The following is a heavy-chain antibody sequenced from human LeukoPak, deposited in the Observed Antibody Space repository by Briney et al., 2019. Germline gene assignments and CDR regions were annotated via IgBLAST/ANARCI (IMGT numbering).Heavy chain of an antibody. Sequence: ASVKVSCSASGYTFTSYGISWVRQAPGQGLEWMGWISAYNGNTNYAQKLQGRVTMTTDTSTSTAYMELRSLRSDDTAVYYCARDLAARPHFDYWGQGTLVTVSS. V-gene: IGHV1-18*01. CDR3: ARDLAARPHFDY. J-gene: IGHJ4*02. D-gene: IGHD6-6*01. CDR2: ISAYNGNT. CDR1: GYTFTSYG.